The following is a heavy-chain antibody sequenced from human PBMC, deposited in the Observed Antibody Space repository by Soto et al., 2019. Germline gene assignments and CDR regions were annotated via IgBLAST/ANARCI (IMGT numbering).Heavy chain of an antibody. CDR3: AKSGIVVTMRTFSWFDS. J-gene: IGHJ5*01. CDR2: ISGGGTSP. CDR1: GFTFSNYG. D-gene: IGHD3-10*01. V-gene: IGHV3-23*01. Sequence: EVQLLESGGNLVQPGGSLRLSCAASGFTFSNYGMNWVHQAPGEGLEWVSAISGGGTSPHYADSVKGRFTISRDNSKNTLYLQMNSLRADDTALYYCAKSGIVVTMRTFSWFDSWGQGTLVTVSS.